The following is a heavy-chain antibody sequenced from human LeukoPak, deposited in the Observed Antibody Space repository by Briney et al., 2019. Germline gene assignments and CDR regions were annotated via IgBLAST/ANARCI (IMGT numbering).Heavy chain of an antibody. Sequence: GGSLTLSCAASGFIFSSSAMSWVRQAPGKGLEWVSAISNNGGYTYYADSVQGRFTISRDNSKSTLCLQMNSLRAEDTAVYYCAKQLGYCSDGSCYFPYWGQGTLVTVSS. CDR2: ISNNGGYT. CDR3: AKQLGYCSDGSCYFPY. CDR1: GFIFSSSA. V-gene: IGHV3-23*01. D-gene: IGHD2-15*01. J-gene: IGHJ4*02.